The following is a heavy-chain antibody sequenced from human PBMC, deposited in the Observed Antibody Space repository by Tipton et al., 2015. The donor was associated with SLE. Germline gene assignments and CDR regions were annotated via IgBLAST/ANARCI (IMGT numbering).Heavy chain of an antibody. CDR3: ARALIVGAPTGYYYYGMDV. CDR1: GFTFSSYS. V-gene: IGHV3-21*03. CDR2: ISSSSSYI. J-gene: IGHJ6*02. Sequence: SLRLSCAASGFTFSSYSMNWVRQAPGKGLEWVSSISSSSSYIYYADSVKGRFTISRDDAKNSLYLQMNSLRAEDTAVYYCARALIVGAPTGYYYYGMDVWGQGTTVTVSS. D-gene: IGHD1-26*01.